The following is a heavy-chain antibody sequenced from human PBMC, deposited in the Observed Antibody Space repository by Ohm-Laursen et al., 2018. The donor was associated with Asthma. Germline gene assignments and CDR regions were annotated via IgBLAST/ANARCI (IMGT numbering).Heavy chain of an antibody. Sequence: GSLRLSCTATGFTFSDYYMSWIRQAPGKGLEWVSYISSSSSYTNYADSVKGRFTISRDNSKNTLYLQMNSLRAEDTAVYYCARDSPTGIIGYFDYWGQGTLVTVSS. CDR3: ARDSPTGIIGYFDY. J-gene: IGHJ4*02. V-gene: IGHV3-11*06. D-gene: IGHD1-1*01. CDR1: GFTFSDYY. CDR2: ISSSSSYT.